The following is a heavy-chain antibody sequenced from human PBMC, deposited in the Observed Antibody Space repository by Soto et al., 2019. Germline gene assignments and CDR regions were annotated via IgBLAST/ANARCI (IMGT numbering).Heavy chain of an antibody. V-gene: IGHV5-51*01. CDR3: ARQLSHICDS. D-gene: IGHD3-3*02. Sequence: PVESLKISCKGVGYKFVSAWICWVLQMPGKGLEWMGIIKPGTSDIRYSPSCRGHVTISADEAVSTAYLQWSSLKASDTAMYYCARQLSHICDSWGQGTLVTVSS. CDR2: IKPGTSDI. CDR1: GYKFVSAW. J-gene: IGHJ4*02.